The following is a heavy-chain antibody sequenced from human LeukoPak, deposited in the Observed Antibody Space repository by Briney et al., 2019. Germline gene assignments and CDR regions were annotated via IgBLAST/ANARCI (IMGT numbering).Heavy chain of an antibody. J-gene: IGHJ6*02. CDR2: ISYDGSNK. Sequence: GGSLRLSCAASGFTFSSYAMHWVRQAPGKGLEWVAVISYDGSNKYYADSVKGRFTISRDNSKNTLYLQMNSLRAEDTAVYYCAREWCSSWEYYYYGMDVWGQGTTVTVSS. V-gene: IGHV3-30*04. D-gene: IGHD6-13*01. CDR1: GFTFSSYA. CDR3: AREWCSSWEYYYYGMDV.